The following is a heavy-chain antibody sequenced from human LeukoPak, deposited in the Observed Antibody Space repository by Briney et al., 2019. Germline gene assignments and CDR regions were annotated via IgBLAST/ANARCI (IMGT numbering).Heavy chain of an antibody. CDR2: INHSGRT. Sequence: SETLSLTCAVSGGSFSGYYWTWIRQPPGKGLEWIGEINHSGRTNYNPSLKSRVIISVDTSKNQFSLKVNSVTAADTAVYYCARPLGYCSDSRCPQSWFDPWGQGTLVTVSS. J-gene: IGHJ5*02. V-gene: IGHV4-34*01. D-gene: IGHD2-15*01. CDR3: ARPLGYCSDSRCPQSWFDP. CDR1: GGSFSGYY.